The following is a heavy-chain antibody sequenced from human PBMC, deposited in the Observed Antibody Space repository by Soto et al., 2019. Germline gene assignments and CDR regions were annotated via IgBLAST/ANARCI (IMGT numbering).Heavy chain of an antibody. Sequence: PSETLSLTCTVSGGSISSYYWSWIRQPPGKGLEWIGYIYYSGSTNYNPSLKSRVTISVDTSKNQFSLKLSSVTAADTAVYYCARSGIAEAGTAYFDYWGQGTLVTVSS. CDR2: IYYSGST. J-gene: IGHJ4*02. V-gene: IGHV4-59*01. D-gene: IGHD6-13*01. CDR1: GGSISSYY. CDR3: ARSGIAEAGTAYFDY.